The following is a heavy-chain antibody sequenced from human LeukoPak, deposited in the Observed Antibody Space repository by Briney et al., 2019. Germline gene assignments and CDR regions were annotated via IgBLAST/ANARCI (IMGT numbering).Heavy chain of an antibody. Sequence: ASVKVSCKASGYIFTSYAMHWVRQAPGQRLEWMGWINAGNGNTKYSQKFQGRVTITRDTSASTAYMELSSLRSEDTAVYYCARAEGRSHWFDPWGQGTLVTVSS. CDR2: INAGNGNT. CDR1: GYIFTSYA. CDR3: ARAEGRSHWFDP. V-gene: IGHV1-3*01. J-gene: IGHJ5*02.